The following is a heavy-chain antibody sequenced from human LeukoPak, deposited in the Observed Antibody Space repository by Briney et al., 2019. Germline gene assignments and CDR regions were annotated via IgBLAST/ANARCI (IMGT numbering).Heavy chain of an antibody. D-gene: IGHD3-16*01. CDR1: GFTFSSYG. CDR3: ARDGSKGYPYGGDLDY. CDR2: ISGSGGST. J-gene: IGHJ4*02. Sequence: PGGSLRLSCAASGFTFSSYGMSWVRQAPGKGLEWVSAISGSGGSTYYADSVKGRFTISRDNAKNSLYLQMNSLRAEDTAVYYCARDGSKGYPYGGDLDYWGQGTLVTVSS. V-gene: IGHV3-23*01.